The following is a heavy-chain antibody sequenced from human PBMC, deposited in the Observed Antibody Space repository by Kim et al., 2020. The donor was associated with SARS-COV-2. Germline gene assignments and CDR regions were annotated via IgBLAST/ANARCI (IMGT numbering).Heavy chain of an antibody. J-gene: IGHJ4*02. CDR1: GFTFSGYS. CDR2: ISIKSRSVI. D-gene: IGHD6-19*01. Sequence: GGSLRLSCATSGFTFSGYSMNWVRQAPGKGLEWVSYISIKSRSVIDYADSVRGRFTVSRDDAKNSLFLQMNSLRDDDTAVYYCVRDSGPHSSPVDYWGQGTLVTVSS. V-gene: IGHV3-48*02. CDR3: VRDSGPHSSPVDY.